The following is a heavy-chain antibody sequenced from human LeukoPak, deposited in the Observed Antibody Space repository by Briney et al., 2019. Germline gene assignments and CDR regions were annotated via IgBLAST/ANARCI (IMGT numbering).Heavy chain of an antibody. Sequence: GASVKVSCKASGYSFTGYYMHWVRQAPGQGLEWMGWINPNSGGTNYAQKFQGRVTMTRDTSISTAYMELSRLRSDDTAVYYCAKPGFRFILSSGFDYWGQGTLVTVSS. V-gene: IGHV1-2*02. CDR2: INPNSGGT. CDR3: AKPGFRFILSSGFDY. D-gene: IGHD3-22*01. J-gene: IGHJ4*02. CDR1: GYSFTGYY.